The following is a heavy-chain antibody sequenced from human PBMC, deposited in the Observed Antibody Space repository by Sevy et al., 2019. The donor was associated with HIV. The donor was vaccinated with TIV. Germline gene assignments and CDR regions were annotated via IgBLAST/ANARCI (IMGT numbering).Heavy chain of an antibody. J-gene: IGHJ4*02. D-gene: IGHD2-2*01. CDR2: IYNNIGST. Sequence: SETLSLTCSVSDDSINSYYWSWIRQPPGKGLEWIGYIYNNIGSTSYNPSLTSRVTISVDTSKHQFSLKLTSVTAADTAVYYCARGAVVIGTAATPVLDFWGLGSLVTVSS. CDR3: ARGAVVIGTAATPVLDF. V-gene: IGHV4-59*08. CDR1: DDSINSYY.